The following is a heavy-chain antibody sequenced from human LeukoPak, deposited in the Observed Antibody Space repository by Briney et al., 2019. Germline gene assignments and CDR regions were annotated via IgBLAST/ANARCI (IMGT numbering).Heavy chain of an antibody. V-gene: IGHV1-2*02. J-gene: IGHJ4*02. Sequence: ASVKVSCKAFGYTFTGYYTQWMRQAPGQGLEWMGWINPDSGGTKYAQWLQGRVTMTRDTSISTAYMELSRLSSDDTAVYYCARLREGLYHFDYWGQGTLVGVSS. CDR2: INPDSGGT. CDR3: ARLREGLYHFDY. D-gene: IGHD3-16*02. CDR1: GYTFTGYY.